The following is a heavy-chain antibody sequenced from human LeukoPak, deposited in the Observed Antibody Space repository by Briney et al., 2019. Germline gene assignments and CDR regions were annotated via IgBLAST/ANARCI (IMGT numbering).Heavy chain of an antibody. J-gene: IGHJ4*02. CDR3: ARWGLYSYGPHFDY. D-gene: IGHD5-18*01. Sequence: PSETLSLTCTVSGGSINSNNYYWGWIRQPPGKGLEWIGSIYSSGSAYYNPSLKSRVTISVDTSKNQFSLRLSSVTAADTAVYYCARWGLYSYGPHFDYWGQGTLVTVSS. CDR2: IYSSGSA. V-gene: IGHV4-39*01. CDR1: GGSINSNNYY.